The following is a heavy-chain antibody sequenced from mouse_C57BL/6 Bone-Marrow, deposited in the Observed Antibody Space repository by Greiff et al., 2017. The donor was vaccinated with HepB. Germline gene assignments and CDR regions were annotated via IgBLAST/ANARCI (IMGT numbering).Heavy chain of an antibody. Sequence: VQLKESGPELVKPGASVKISCKASGYAFSSSWMNWVKQRPGKGLEWIGRIYPGDGDTNYNGKFKGKATLTADKSSSTAYMQLSSLTSEDSAVYFCARAGITTAPCYFDYWGQGTTLTVSS. D-gene: IGHD1-2*01. CDR2: IYPGDGDT. CDR1: GYAFSSSW. CDR3: ARAGITTAPCYFDY. V-gene: IGHV1-82*01. J-gene: IGHJ2*01.